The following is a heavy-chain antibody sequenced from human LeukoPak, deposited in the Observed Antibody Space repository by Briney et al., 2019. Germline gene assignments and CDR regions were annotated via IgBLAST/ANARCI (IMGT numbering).Heavy chain of an antibody. CDR2: IYYTGST. Sequence: SETLSLTCTVSGDSISSYYWGWIRQPPGKGLEWIGSIYYTGSTYYNPSLKSRVTISVDTSKNHISLKLTSVTAADTAVYYCTRGDPAVASFGYWGQGTLVTVSS. V-gene: IGHV4-39*02. J-gene: IGHJ4*02. CDR3: TRGDPAVASFGY. CDR1: GDSISSYY. D-gene: IGHD6-19*01.